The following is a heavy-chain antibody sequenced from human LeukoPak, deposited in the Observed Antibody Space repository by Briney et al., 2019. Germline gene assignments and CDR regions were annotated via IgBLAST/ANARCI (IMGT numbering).Heavy chain of an antibody. CDR1: VYTFTSYY. J-gene: IGHJ4*02. Sequence: ASVKVSLKSSVYTFTSYYMHWVRQAPGQGREGMGIINPSGDNTNYAQKFQGRVTMNRDKPRSTVYMEVRRLRADDTAVYYCARGRTNGFNTFDYWGPGTLVTVSS. CDR2: INPSGDNT. V-gene: IGHV1-46*01. D-gene: IGHD5-24*01. CDR3: ARGRTNGFNTFDY.